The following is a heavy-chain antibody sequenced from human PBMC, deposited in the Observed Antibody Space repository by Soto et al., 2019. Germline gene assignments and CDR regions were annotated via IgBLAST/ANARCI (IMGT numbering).Heavy chain of an antibody. CDR2: LSPDGGST. V-gene: IGHV3-64*01. J-gene: IGHJ4*02. D-gene: IGHD1-26*01. CDR3: ARGQTWAHFDY. CDR1: GFTFSSYA. Sequence: EVQLVESGGGLVQPGGSLRLSCAASGFTFSSYAMHWVRQAPGKGLEYVSALSPDGGSTYYANSVKGRFTISRDNSKSTLDRQMGSLRGEDLGVYYCARGQTWAHFDYWGQGTLVTVSS.